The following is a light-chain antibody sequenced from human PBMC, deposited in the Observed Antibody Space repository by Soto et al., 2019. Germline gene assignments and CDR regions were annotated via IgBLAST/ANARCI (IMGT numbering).Light chain of an antibody. CDR3: QHTICFPYA. Sequence: DIQMTQSPSSVSASVGDRVTITCRASQGINSWLAWYQQKPGKAPKLLIYAASSLQRGVPSRFSGSGSGTDSSLTISSLQPEDSATSNCQHTICFPYACGRGTKLEIK. V-gene: IGKV1-12*01. CDR1: QGINSW. J-gene: IGKJ2*01. CDR2: AAS.